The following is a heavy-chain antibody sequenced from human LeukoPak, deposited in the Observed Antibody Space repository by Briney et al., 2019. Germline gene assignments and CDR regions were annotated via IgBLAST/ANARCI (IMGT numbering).Heavy chain of an antibody. Sequence: GSLRLSCAASGFAFGSYAMGWVRQAPGKGLEWVSAISGSDDSTYYADSVKGRFTTSRDKSKNTLYLQMNSLRAEDTAVYYCSKQVDFDPADAFDVWGQGTMVTVSS. CDR2: ISGSDDST. J-gene: IGHJ3*01. D-gene: IGHD3-9*01. V-gene: IGHV3-23*01. CDR3: SKQVDFDPADAFDV. CDR1: GFAFGSYA.